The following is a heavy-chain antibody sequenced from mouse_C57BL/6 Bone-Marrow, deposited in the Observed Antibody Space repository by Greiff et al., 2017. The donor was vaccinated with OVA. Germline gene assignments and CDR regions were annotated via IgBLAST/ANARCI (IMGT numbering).Heavy chain of an antibody. CDR2: SRNKANDYTT. D-gene: IGHD1-1*01. CDR1: GFTFSDFY. J-gene: IGHJ3*01. V-gene: IGHV7-1*01. Sequence: EVKLMESGGGLVQSGRSLRLSCATSGFTFSDFYMEWVRQAPGKGLEWIAASRNKANDYTTEYSASVKGRFIVSRDTSQSILYLQMNALRAEDTAIYYCARDAYGSSLAYWGQGTLVTVSA. CDR3: ARDAYGSSLAY.